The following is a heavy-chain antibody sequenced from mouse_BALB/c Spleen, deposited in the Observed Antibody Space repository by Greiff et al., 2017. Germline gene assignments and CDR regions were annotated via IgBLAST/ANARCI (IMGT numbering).Heavy chain of an antibody. J-gene: IGHJ3*01. V-gene: IGHV3-2*02. Sequence: EVKLVESGPGLVKPSQSLSLTCTVTGYSITSDYAWNWIRQFPGNKLEWMGFISYSGSTSYNPSLKSRISITRDTSKNQFFLQLNSVTTEDTATYYCASYDGYFAWFAYWGQGTLVTVSA. CDR2: ISYSGST. D-gene: IGHD2-3*01. CDR1: GYSITSDYA. CDR3: ASYDGYFAWFAY.